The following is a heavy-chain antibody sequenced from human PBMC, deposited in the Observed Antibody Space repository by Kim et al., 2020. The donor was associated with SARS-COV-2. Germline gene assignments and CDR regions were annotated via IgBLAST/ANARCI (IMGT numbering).Heavy chain of an antibody. CDR3: ARELITMVRGVRDSLGY. V-gene: IGHV1-2*02. CDR1: GYTFTGYY. J-gene: IGHJ4*02. Sequence: ASVKVSCKASGYTFTGYYMHWVRQAPGQGLEWMGWINPNSVGTNYAQKFQGRVTMTRDTSISTAYMELSRLRSDDTAVYYCARELITMVRGVRDSLGYWGQGTLVTVSS. CDR2: INPNSVGT. D-gene: IGHD3-10*01.